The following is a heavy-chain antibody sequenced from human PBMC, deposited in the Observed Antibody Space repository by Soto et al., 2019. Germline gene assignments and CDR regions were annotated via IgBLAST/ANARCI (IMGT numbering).Heavy chain of an antibody. V-gene: IGHV3-66*01. J-gene: IGHJ6*02. D-gene: IGHD3-22*01. CDR3: ARDLVVGGPKVYYYYGMDV. CDR2: IYSGGST. Sequence: EVQLVESGGGLVQPGGSLRLSCAASGFTVSSNYMSWVRQAPGKGLEWVSVIYSGGSTYYADSVKGRFTISRDNSKNTLYLLMNSLRAEDTAVYYCARDLVVGGPKVYYYYGMDVWGQGTTVTVSS. CDR1: GFTVSSNY.